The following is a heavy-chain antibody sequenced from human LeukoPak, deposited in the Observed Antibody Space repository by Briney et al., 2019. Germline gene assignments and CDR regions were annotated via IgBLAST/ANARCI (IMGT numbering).Heavy chain of an antibody. CDR1: GGSISSISNY. V-gene: IGHV4-39*01. CDR2: IYSRGTT. J-gene: IGHJ4*02. D-gene: IGHD6-19*01. CDR3: ARPSEVAGPLSFAH. Sequence: SETLSLTCTVSGGSISSISNYWGWIRQPPGKGLEWIGSIYSRGTTYYNPSLRSRITISIDTSKNQFSLRLNSVTAADTSVYYCARPSEVAGPLSFAHWGQGTLVTVSS.